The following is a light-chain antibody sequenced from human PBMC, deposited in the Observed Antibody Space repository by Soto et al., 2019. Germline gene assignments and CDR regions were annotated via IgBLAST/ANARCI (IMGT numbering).Light chain of an antibody. CDR3: GTWDDSLNAWA. CDR1: SSNIGRNT. V-gene: IGLV1-44*01. CDR2: RSN. J-gene: IGLJ3*02. Sequence: QSVLTQPPSASATPGQRVTISCSGSSSNIGRNTVNWYRQLPGTAPKLLICRSNQRPSGIPDRFSGSQSGTSASLAISGLQSGDEADYICGTWDDSLNAWAFGGGTKLTVL.